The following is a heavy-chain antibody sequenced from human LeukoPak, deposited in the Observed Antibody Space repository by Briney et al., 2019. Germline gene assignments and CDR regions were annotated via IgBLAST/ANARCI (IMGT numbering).Heavy chain of an antibody. J-gene: IGHJ5*02. CDR2: ISAYNGNT. D-gene: IGHD2-2*01. Sequence: ASVTVSFKASGYTFTSYGISWVRQAPGQGLEGMGWISAYNGNTNYAQKLQGRVTMTTDTSTSTAYMELRSLRSDDTAVYYCARSGGYCSSTSCYGAPWGQGTLVTVSS. CDR1: GYTFTSYG. V-gene: IGHV1-18*01. CDR3: ARSGGYCSSTSCYGAP.